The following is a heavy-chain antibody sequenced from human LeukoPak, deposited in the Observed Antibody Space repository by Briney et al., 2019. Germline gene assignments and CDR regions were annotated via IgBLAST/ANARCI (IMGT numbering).Heavy chain of an antibody. CDR3: ASKKETVYFDY. Sequence: SETLSLTCAVYGGSFSGYYWSWIRQPPGKGLEWIGEINHSGSTNYNPSLKSRVTISVDTPKNQFSLKLSSVTAADTAVYYCASKKETVYFDYWGQGTLVTVSS. V-gene: IGHV4-34*01. J-gene: IGHJ4*02. CDR1: GGSFSGYY. D-gene: IGHD2-21*02. CDR2: INHSGST.